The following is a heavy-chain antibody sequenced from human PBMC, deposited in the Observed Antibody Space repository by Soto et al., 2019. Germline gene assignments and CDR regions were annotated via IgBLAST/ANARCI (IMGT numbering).Heavy chain of an antibody. Sequence: ASVKVSCKAPRGLYSSYVFNWVRQAPGQGLEWMGWINTNTGNPTYAQGFTGRFVFSLATSVSTAYLQICSLKAEDTAVYYCARGDRRRIAAAGYYYYYGMDVWGQGTPVTVSS. V-gene: IGHV7-4-1*01. CDR1: RGLYSSYV. J-gene: IGHJ6*02. CDR2: INTNTGNP. D-gene: IGHD6-13*01. CDR3: ARGDRRRIAAAGYYYYYGMDV.